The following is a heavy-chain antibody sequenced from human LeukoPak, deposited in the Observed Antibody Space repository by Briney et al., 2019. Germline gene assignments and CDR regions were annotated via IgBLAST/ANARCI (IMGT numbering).Heavy chain of an antibody. CDR1: GFSFFSYG. Sequence: PGRSLRLSCAASGFSFFSYGMNWVRQAPDKGPEWVAVISYDGSNKYYADSVKGRFTISRDNSKNTLYLQINSLRAEDTAVYYCARARSGDYVVETDYWGQGTLVTVSS. CDR3: ARARSGDYVVETDY. V-gene: IGHV3-30*03. J-gene: IGHJ4*02. D-gene: IGHD4-17*01. CDR2: ISYDGSNK.